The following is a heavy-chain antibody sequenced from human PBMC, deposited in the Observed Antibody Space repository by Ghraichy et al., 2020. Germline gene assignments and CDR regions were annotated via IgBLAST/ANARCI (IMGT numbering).Heavy chain of an antibody. V-gene: IGHV3-23*01. D-gene: IGHD6-13*01. Sequence: GGSLRLSCAASGFTFGTYAMGWVRQSPGKGLEWVATISGGAGTNTFFGGSVEGWFTISRDTSQNTVYLQMSSLRAGDTAVYYCAREHTSTCFLFAFWGQGTLGTVSS. CDR3: AREHTSTCFLFAF. CDR2: ISGGAGTNT. CDR1: GFTFGTYA. J-gene: IGHJ4*02.